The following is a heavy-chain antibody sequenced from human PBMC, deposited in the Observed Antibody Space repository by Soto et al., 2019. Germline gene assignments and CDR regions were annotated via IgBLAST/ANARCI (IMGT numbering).Heavy chain of an antibody. CDR1: GFSVRANY. CDR2: IYDTDTT. CDR3: HGYGY. V-gene: IGHV3-53*01. Sequence: EVQLVESGGGLIQPGGSLRLSCAVSGFSVRANYMSWVRQAPGKGLEWVSVIYDTDTTYYADSVKGRFIISRDIPKNILYLQMNVLRAEDTALYYCHGYGYWGQGTLVTVSS. J-gene: IGHJ4*02. D-gene: IGHD5-18*01.